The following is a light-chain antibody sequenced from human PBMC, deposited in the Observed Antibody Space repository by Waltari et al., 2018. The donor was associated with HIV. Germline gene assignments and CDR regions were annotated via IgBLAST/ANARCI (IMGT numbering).Light chain of an antibody. Sequence: QSALTQPASVSGSPGQSITVSCTGTSSDVGPYNLVSWYQHHPGKAPKPMIYEVTKRPSGVSNRFTGSKSGNTASLTISGLQAEDEADYYCCSYADSTTLVFGGGTKLTVL. V-gene: IGLV2-23*02. CDR1: SSDVGPYNL. CDR3: CSYADSTTLV. J-gene: IGLJ2*01. CDR2: EVT.